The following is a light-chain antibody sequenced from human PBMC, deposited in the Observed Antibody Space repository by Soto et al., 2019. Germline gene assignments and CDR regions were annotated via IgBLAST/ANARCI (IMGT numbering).Light chain of an antibody. CDR1: SSDVGGHNF. J-gene: IGLJ2*01. CDR3: NSSTSTFTWV. Sequence: QSALTQPASVSGSPGQSITISCTGTSSDVGGHNFVSWYQHHPGKAPKLMIYEVTNRPSGVSDRFSGSKSGNTASLTISGLQAEDDADYYCNSSTSTFTWVFGGGTKLTVL. CDR2: EVT. V-gene: IGLV2-14*01.